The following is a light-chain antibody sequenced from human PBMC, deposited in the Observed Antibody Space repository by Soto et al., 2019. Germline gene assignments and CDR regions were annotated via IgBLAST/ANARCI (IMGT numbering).Light chain of an antibody. V-gene: IGLV2-14*01. J-gene: IGLJ1*01. CDR2: DVT. CDR3: SSYTSSSTPYV. CDR1: SIDIGAYDY. Sequence: QSALTQPASVSGSPGQSITISCTGRSIDIGAYDYVSWYQQRPVKAPTLMIFDVTNRPSGVSDRFSGSKSGNTASLTVSGLQTEDEADYYWSSYTSSSTPYVFGTGTKVTVL.